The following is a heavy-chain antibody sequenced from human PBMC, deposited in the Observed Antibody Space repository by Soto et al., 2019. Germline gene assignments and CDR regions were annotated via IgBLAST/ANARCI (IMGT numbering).Heavy chain of an antibody. Sequence: EVQLVESGGGLVKPGQSLRLSCTASGFNFSAYGMSWVRQAPGKGLEWVSSITFSSLYIYYAESVRGRFVISRDDPRNSLFLQMDSLKTEDTAFYYCARSGDVAVGWFDPWGQGTQGTVSS. CDR2: ITFSSLYI. V-gene: IGHV3-21*02. J-gene: IGHJ5*02. CDR3: ARSGDVAVGWFDP. D-gene: IGHD3-10*01. CDR1: GFNFSAYG.